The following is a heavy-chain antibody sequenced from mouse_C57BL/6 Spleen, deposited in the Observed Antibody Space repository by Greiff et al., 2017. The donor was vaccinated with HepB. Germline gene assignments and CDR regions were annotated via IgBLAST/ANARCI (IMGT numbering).Heavy chain of an antibody. CDR1: GYSFTGYY. J-gene: IGHJ1*03. Sequence: EVQLQQSGPELVKPGASVKISCKASGYSFTGYYMNWVKQSPEKSLEWIGEINPSTGGTTYNQKFKAKATLTVDKSSSTAYMQLKSLTSEDSAVYYCARRSLYDGYYYWYFDVWGTGTTVTVSS. V-gene: IGHV1-42*01. D-gene: IGHD2-3*01. CDR2: INPSTGGT. CDR3: ARRSLYDGYYYWYFDV.